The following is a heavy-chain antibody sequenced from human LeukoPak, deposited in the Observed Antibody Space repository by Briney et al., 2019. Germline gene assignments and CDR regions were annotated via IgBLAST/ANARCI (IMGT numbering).Heavy chain of an antibody. CDR1: GFTFSSYE. CDR2: ISSSGSTI. D-gene: IGHD4-17*01. Sequence: PGGSLRLSCAASGFTFSSYEMNWVRQAPGKGLEWVSYISSSGSTIYYADSVKGRFTISRDNAKNSLYLQMNSLRAEDTAVCYCARDNDYGDYLVYWGQGTLVTVSS. V-gene: IGHV3-48*03. J-gene: IGHJ4*02. CDR3: ARDNDYGDYLVY.